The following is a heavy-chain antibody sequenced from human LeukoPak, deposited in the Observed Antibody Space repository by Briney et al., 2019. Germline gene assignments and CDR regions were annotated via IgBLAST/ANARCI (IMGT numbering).Heavy chain of an antibody. Sequence: ASVKVSCKASGYTFTSYYMHWVRQASGQGLEWMGIINPSDDRTSYAQKFQGRLTMTRDMATSTVYMELSSLRSDDTAVYYCARGLKWLGHFDYWGQGTLVTVSS. CDR3: ARGLKWLGHFDY. D-gene: IGHD5-12*01. J-gene: IGHJ4*02. V-gene: IGHV1-46*01. CDR1: GYTFTSYY. CDR2: INPSDDRT.